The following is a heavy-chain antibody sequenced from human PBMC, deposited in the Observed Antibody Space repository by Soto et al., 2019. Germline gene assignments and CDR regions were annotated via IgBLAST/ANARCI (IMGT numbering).Heavy chain of an antibody. CDR1: GFRFRDYY. J-gene: IGHJ6*02. CDR3: APARPDTVTVVGSTPGYNGMDL. V-gene: IGHV3-11*01. D-gene: IGHD1-1*01. CDR2: SNSRGSTM. Sequence: GRSLRLSCAASGFRFRDYYMTWIRQAPGKVLEWVSYSNSRGSTMYQADSVRGRFTVSRHNAENSLFLQLNSLRVDDTAAYFCAPARPDTVTVVGSTPGYNGMDLWVHGTTVAV.